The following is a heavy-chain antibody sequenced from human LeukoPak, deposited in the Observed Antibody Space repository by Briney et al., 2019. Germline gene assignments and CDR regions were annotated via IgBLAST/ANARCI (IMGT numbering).Heavy chain of an antibody. Sequence: GGSLRLSCAASGFTFSSYGMSCVRQAPGKGLEWVSAISGSGGSTYYADSVKGRFTISRDNSKNTLYLQMNSLRAEDTAVYYCAKDSVLGYSYGLDAFDIWGQGTMVTVSS. J-gene: IGHJ3*02. CDR3: AKDSVLGYSYGLDAFDI. V-gene: IGHV3-23*01. D-gene: IGHD5-18*01. CDR1: GFTFSSYG. CDR2: ISGSGGST.